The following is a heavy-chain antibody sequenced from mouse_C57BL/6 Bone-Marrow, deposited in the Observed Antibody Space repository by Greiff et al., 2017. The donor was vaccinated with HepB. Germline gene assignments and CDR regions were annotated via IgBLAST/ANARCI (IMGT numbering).Heavy chain of an antibody. D-gene: IGHD1-1*01. J-gene: IGHJ4*01. CDR2: IYPGDGDT. CDR3: ARRRYYGSSYPVYAMDY. V-gene: IGHV1-82*01. Sequence: QVQLKQSGPELVKPGASVKISCKASGYAFSSSWMNWVKQRPGKGLEWIGRIYPGDGDTNYNGKFKGKATLTADKSYSTAYMQLRSRTSEDAAVYFCARRRYYGSSYPVYAMDYWGQGTSVTVSS. CDR1: GYAFSSSW.